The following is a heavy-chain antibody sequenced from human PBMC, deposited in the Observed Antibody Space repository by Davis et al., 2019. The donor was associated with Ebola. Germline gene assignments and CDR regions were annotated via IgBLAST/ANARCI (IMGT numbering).Heavy chain of an antibody. Sequence: GGSLRLSCAASGFTDSSNYVNWVRQAPGKGLEWVSVIYSGGSGSTYYADSVKGRFTISRDNSKNTVYFQMNSLRAEDTAVYYCARAYGDYGLDYWGQGTLVTVSS. CDR2: IYSGGSGST. V-gene: IGHV3-66*01. CDR1: GFTDSSNY. D-gene: IGHD4-17*01. CDR3: ARAYGDYGLDY. J-gene: IGHJ4*02.